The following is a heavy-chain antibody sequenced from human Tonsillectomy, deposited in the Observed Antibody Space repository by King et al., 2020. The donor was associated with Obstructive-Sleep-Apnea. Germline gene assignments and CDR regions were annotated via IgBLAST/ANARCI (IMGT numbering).Heavy chain of an antibody. CDR2: ITNSSGIV. J-gene: IGHJ6*02. Sequence: VQLVESGGGLVQPGGSLRLSCAASGFTFSRHSMDWVRQAPGKGLEWVAYITNSSGIVYYADSLKGRFTISRDNAKNSLYLQMNNLRAEDTAVYYCARDRRGGEMDVWGQGTTVTVSS. V-gene: IGHV3-48*01. CDR3: ARDRRGGEMDV. D-gene: IGHD3-10*01. CDR1: GFTFSRHS.